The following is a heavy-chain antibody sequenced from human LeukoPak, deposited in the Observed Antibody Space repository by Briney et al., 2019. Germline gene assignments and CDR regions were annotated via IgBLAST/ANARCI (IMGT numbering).Heavy chain of an antibody. CDR2: ISSSSSYI. J-gene: IGHJ4*02. D-gene: IGHD3-10*01. CDR3: ARDLTPTYYYGSGRHLIDY. CDR1: GFTFSSYS. Sequence: GGSLRLSCAASGFTFSSYSMTWVRQAPGKGLEWVSSISSSSSYIYYADSVKGRFTISRDNAKNSLYLQMNSLRAEDTAVYYCARDLTPTYYYGSGRHLIDYWGQGTLVTVSS. V-gene: IGHV3-21*01.